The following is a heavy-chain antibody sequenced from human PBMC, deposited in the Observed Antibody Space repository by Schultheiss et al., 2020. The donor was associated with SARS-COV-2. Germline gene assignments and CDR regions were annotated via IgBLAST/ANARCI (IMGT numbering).Heavy chain of an antibody. D-gene: IGHD6-13*01. CDR3: ARDSSSWRNYYYYGMDV. CDR2: INSDGSST. V-gene: IGHV3-74*01. Sequence: GGSLRLSCAASGFTFSSYWMHWVRQAPGKGLVWVSRINSDGSSTSYADSVKGRFTISRDNAKNTLYLQMSSLRAEDTAVYYCARDSSSWRNYYYYGMDVWGQGTTVTVSS. J-gene: IGHJ6*02. CDR1: GFTFSSYW.